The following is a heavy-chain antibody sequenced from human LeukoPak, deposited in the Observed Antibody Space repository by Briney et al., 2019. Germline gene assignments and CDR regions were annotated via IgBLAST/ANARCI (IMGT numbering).Heavy chain of an antibody. Sequence: SETLSLTCTVSGGSISSYYWSWIRQPPGKGLEWIGYIYYSGSTNYNPSLKSRLTISVDTSKNQFSLKVSTVPTADTAVYYCARGGSGRMGEYFQHWGQGTLVTVSS. D-gene: IGHD3-10*01. CDR2: IYYSGST. J-gene: IGHJ1*01. CDR1: GGSISSYY. CDR3: ARGGSGRMGEYFQH. V-gene: IGHV4-59*01.